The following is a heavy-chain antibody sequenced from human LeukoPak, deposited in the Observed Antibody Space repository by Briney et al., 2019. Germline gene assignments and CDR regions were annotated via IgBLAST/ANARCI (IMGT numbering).Heavy chain of an antibody. CDR3: ARSPRRALFDY. CDR1: GFTFSSHY. Sequence: GGSLRLSCAASGFTFSSHYMSWVRQAPGKGLEWVANIKQDGSDKYYVDSVKGRFTISRYNAKNSLFRQMNSLRAEDTAVYYCARSPRRALFDYWGQGTLVTVSS. J-gene: IGHJ4*02. CDR2: IKQDGSDK. V-gene: IGHV3-7*01.